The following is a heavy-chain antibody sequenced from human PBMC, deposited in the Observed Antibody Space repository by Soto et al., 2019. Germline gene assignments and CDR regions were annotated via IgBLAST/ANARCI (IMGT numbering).Heavy chain of an antibody. CDR1: GFTFDDYA. J-gene: IGHJ4*02. CDR3: AKATQYYYDSSGYYYPSPVDY. D-gene: IGHD3-22*01. CDR2: ISWNSGSI. Sequence: EVQLVESGGGLVQPGRSLRLSCAASGFTFDDYAMHWVRQAPGKGLEWVSGISWNSGSIGYADSVKGRFTISRDNAKNSLYLQMNSLRAEDTALYYCAKATQYYYDSSGYYYPSPVDYWGQGTLVTVSS. V-gene: IGHV3-9*01.